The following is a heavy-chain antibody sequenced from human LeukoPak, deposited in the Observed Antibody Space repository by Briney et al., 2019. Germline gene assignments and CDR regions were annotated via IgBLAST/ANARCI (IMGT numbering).Heavy chain of an antibody. CDR2: ISYDGSNK. D-gene: IGHD3-9*01. V-gene: IGHV3-30*03. Sequence: GGSLRLSCAASGFTFSSYGMHWVRQAPGKGLEWVAVISYDGSNKYYADSVKGRFTISRDNSKNTLYLQMNSLRAEDTAVYYCATTYYDILTGYYVVGYFDYWGQGTLVTVSS. J-gene: IGHJ4*02. CDR3: ATTYYDILTGYYVVGYFDY. CDR1: GFTFSSYG.